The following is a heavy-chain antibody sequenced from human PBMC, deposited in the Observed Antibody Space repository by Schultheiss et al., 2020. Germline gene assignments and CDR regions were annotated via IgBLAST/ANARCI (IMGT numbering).Heavy chain of an antibody. CDR2: ISSNGGST. CDR1: GFTFSSYA. V-gene: IGHV3-64*01. Sequence: GGSLRLSCAASGFTFSSYAMHWVRQAPGKGLEYVSAISSNGGSTYYANSVKGRFTISRGNSKNTLYLQMNSLRAEDTAVYYCAKDLTVATYDYLGQGTLVTVSS. J-gene: IGHJ4*02. D-gene: IGHD4-17*01. CDR3: AKDLTVATYDY.